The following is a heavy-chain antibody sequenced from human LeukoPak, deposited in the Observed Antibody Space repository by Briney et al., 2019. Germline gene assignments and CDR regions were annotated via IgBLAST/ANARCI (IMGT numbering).Heavy chain of an antibody. CDR1: GFTVVSSS. J-gene: IGHJ4*02. D-gene: IGHD3-22*01. Sequence: GGSLRLSCAASGFTVVSSSMDCVRQAPGKGLEWVSSISSSSSYIYYADSVKGRFTISRDNAKYSLYLQMTRLRAEDTAVYYRATDAGRSGFPRAGVDYWGQGTLVTVSS. CDR2: ISSSSSYI. CDR3: ATDAGRSGFPRAGVDY. V-gene: IGHV3-21*04.